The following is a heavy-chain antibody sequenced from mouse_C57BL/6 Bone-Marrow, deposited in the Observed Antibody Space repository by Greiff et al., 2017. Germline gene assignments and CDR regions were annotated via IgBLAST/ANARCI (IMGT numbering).Heavy chain of an antibody. CDR2: IDPETGGT. J-gene: IGHJ3*01. CDR3: NYYGSSLAWLAY. Sequence: QVQLQQSGAELVRPGASVTLSCKASGYTFTDYEMHWVKQTPVHGLEWIGAIDPETGGTDYNQKFKGKAILTADKSSSTAYMELRSLTSEDSAVYYCNYYGSSLAWLAYWGQGTLVTVSA. V-gene: IGHV1-15*01. CDR1: GYTFTDYE. D-gene: IGHD1-1*01.